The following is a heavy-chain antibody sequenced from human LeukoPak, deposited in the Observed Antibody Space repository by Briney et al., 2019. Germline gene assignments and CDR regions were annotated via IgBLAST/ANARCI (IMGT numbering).Heavy chain of an antibody. V-gene: IGHV1-69*05. D-gene: IGHD5-24*01. J-gene: IGHJ4*02. Sequence: GSSVKVSCKASGGTFSSYAISWVRQAPGQGLEWMGRIIPIFGTANYAQKFQGRVTITTDESTSTAYMELSSLRSEDTAVYYCASPLKRWLQLPEVYWGQGTLVTVSS. CDR1: GGTFSSYA. CDR2: IIPIFGTA. CDR3: ASPLKRWLQLPEVY.